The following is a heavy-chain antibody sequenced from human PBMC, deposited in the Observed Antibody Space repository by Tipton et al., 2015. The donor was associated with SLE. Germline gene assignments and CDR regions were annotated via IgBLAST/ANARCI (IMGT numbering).Heavy chain of an antibody. CDR3: TGVGSGPGTDY. V-gene: IGHV4-59*01. J-gene: IGHJ4*02. CDR1: GGSINDYY. Sequence: TLSLTCIVSGGSINDYYWGWILQSPGKGLEWIASIYDSGRNYNPSLKNRVTISLDTSKSQFSLRLTPVTAAGTAVYYCTGVGSGPGTDYWDEGTLVTVSS. CDR2: IYDSGR. D-gene: IGHD6-13*01.